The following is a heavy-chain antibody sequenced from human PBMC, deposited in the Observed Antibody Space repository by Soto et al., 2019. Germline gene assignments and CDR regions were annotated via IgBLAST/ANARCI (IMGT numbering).Heavy chain of an antibody. CDR3: ARDPVRLSTSCYGKVDY. Sequence: ASVKVSCKASGYTFTSYGISWVRQAPGQGLEWMGWISAYNGNTNYAQKLQGRVTMTTDTSTSTAYMELRSLRSDDTAVYYCARDPVRLSTSCYGKVDYWGQGTLVTVSS. CDR2: ISAYNGNT. J-gene: IGHJ4*02. D-gene: IGHD2-2*01. V-gene: IGHV1-18*01. CDR1: GYTFTSYG.